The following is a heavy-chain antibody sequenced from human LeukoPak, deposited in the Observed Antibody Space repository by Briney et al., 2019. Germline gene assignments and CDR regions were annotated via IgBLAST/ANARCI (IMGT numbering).Heavy chain of an antibody. CDR1: GYTFTGYY. CDR2: INPSGGST. V-gene: IGHV1-46*01. Sequence: ASVKVSCKASGYTFTGYYMHWVRQAPGQGLEWMGIINPSGGSTSYAQKFQGRVTMTRDTSTSTVYMELSSLRSEDTAVYYCARVDYYGSGENAFDIWGQGTMVTVSS. J-gene: IGHJ3*02. D-gene: IGHD3-10*01. CDR3: ARVDYYGSGENAFDI.